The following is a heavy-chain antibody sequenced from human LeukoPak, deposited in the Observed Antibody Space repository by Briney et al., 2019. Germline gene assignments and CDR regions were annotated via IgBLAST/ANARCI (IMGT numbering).Heavy chain of an antibody. CDR1: GYTFTSYG. D-gene: IGHD1-26*01. CDR3: ARDLAFPGSYGSAEFYFDF. Sequence: ASVKVSCKASGYTFTSYGISWVRQAPGQGREWMGWISAYNGNTNYVQKLQGRVTMTTDTSTSTAYMELRSLTSDDTAVYYCARDLAFPGSYGSAEFYFDFWGQGALVTVSS. V-gene: IGHV1-18*01. J-gene: IGHJ4*02. CDR2: ISAYNGNT.